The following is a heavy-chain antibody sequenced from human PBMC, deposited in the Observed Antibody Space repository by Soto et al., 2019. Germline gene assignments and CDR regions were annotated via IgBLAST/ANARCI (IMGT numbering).Heavy chain of an antibody. CDR1: GFTFSSYA. D-gene: IGHD6-13*01. J-gene: IGHJ4*02. CDR2: ISGSGCII. V-gene: IGHV3-23*01. CDR3: APKSDSWYKYRFAY. Sequence: EVQLLESGGGLVQPGGSLRLSCAASGFTFSSYAMSWVRQAPGKGREWVSVISGSGCIIDYADPGKGRFTISRENSKNTLYLQMTSLRAEDTAVYYCAPKSDSWYKYRFAYWGKGNLVTVAA.